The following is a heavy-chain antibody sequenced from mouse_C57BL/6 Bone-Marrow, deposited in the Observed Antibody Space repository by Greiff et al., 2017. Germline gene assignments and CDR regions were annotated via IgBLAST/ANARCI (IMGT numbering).Heavy chain of an antibody. CDR1: GYTFTSYG. Sequence: QVPLQQSGAELARPGASVKLSCKASGYTFTSYGISWVKQRTGQGLVWIGEIYPRSGNTYYNEKFKGKATLTADKSSSAAYMELRSLTSEDSAVYFSARGDYDWFANWCQGTLVTVSA. D-gene: IGHD2-4*01. V-gene: IGHV1-81*01. CDR2: IYPRSGNT. CDR3: ARGDYDWFAN. J-gene: IGHJ3*01.